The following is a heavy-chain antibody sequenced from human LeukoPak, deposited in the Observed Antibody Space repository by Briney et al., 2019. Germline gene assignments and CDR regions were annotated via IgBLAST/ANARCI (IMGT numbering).Heavy chain of an antibody. CDR3: AKDAVRIGAYSSSLDY. D-gene: IGHD6-13*01. Sequence: PGGSLRLSCAVSGFTFSRQAMSWVRQAPGKGLEWVSVISSSGSTTYYSDSVKGRFTISRDNYENTLYLQMNSLRAEDTAVYYCAKDAVRIGAYSSSLDYWGQGTLVTVSS. CDR2: ISSSGSTT. V-gene: IGHV3-23*01. CDR1: GFTFSRQA. J-gene: IGHJ4*02.